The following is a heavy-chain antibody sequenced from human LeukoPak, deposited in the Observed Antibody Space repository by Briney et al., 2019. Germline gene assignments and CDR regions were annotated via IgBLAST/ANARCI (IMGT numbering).Heavy chain of an antibody. D-gene: IGHD4-11*01. Sequence: SETLSLTCSVSGGSITNYYWSWIRQSPGKGLERIGFIYNTGRTNYNPSLQSRVTMSIDTSKNQFSLKLTSVTTADTAVYYCARVGDYNDLVYWGQGTLVTVSS. CDR1: GGSITNYY. J-gene: IGHJ4*02. CDR3: ARVGDYNDLVY. CDR2: IYNTGRT. V-gene: IGHV4-59*01.